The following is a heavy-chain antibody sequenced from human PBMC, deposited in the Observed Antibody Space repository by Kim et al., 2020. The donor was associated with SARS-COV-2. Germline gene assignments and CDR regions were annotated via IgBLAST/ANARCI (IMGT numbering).Heavy chain of an antibody. J-gene: IGHJ4*02. V-gene: IGHV4-59*08. Sequence: KSRVTISVDTSKNQFSLKLSSVTAADTAVYYCARHSSRYCTNGVCYPSDYWGQGTLVTVSS. D-gene: IGHD2-8*01. CDR3: ARHSSRYCTNGVCYPSDY.